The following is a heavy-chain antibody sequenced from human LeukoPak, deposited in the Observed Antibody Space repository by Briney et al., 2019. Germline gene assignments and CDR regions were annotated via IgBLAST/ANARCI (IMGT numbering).Heavy chain of an antibody. CDR1: GGSISSGDYY. CDR3: ARTVRTLQRYYYMDV. Sequence: PSETLSLTCTVSGGSISSGDYYWSWIRQPPGKGLEWIGYIYYSGSTYYNPSLKSRVTISVDTSKNQFSLKLSSVTAADTAVYYCARTVRTLQRYYYMDVWGKGTTVTVSS. J-gene: IGHJ6*03. CDR2: IYYSGST. D-gene: IGHD1-1*01. V-gene: IGHV4-30-4*08.